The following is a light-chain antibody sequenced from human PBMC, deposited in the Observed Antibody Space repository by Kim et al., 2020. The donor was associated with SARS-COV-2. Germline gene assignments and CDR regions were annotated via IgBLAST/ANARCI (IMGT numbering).Light chain of an antibody. CDR3: NSRDSSGNQP. J-gene: IGLJ2*01. V-gene: IGLV3-19*01. Sequence: SSELTQDPAVSVALGQTVRITCQGDSLRSYYASWYQQKPGQAPVLVIYGKNNRPSGIPDRFSGPSSGNTASLTITWAQAEDEADYYCNSRDSSGNQPFGG. CDR1: SLRSYY. CDR2: GKN.